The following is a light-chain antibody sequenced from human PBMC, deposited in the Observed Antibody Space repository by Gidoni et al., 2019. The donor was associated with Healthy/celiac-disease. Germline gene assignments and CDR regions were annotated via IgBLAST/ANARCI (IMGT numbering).Light chain of an antibody. Sequence: DRRMSQAPSSLSAAVGDRGTSTCRASQSISSYLNWYQQKPGKAPTLLIYAASSLQSGVPSRFSGSGSGTDFTLTISSLQPEDFATYYCQQSYSTPPTFGGGTKVEIK. J-gene: IGKJ4*01. V-gene: IGKV1-39*01. CDR2: AAS. CDR3: QQSYSTPPT. CDR1: QSISSY.